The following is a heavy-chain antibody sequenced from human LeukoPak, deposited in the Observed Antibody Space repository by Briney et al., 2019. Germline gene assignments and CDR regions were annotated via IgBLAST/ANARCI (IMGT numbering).Heavy chain of an antibody. V-gene: IGHV3-23*01. CDR2: ISGSGGST. CDR3: AKSPYGDYENWVDP. CDR1: GFTFSSYA. D-gene: IGHD4-17*01. J-gene: IGHJ5*02. Sequence: GGSLRLSCAASGFTFSSYAMSWVRQAPGKGLEWVSAISGSGGSTYYADSVKGRFTISRDNSKNTLYLQMNSLRAEDTAVYYCAKSPYGDYENWVDPWGQGTLVTVSS.